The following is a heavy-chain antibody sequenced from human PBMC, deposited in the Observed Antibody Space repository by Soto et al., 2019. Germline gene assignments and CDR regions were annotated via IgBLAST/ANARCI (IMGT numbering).Heavy chain of an antibody. CDR1: GGTFSSYA. V-gene: IGHV1-69*12. Sequence: QVQLVQSGAEVKKPGSSVKVSCKASGGTFSSYAISWVRQAPGQGLEWMGGIIPIFGTANYAQKFQGRVTSTADESTRTAYMELSSLRSEDTAVYYCARDDRYRYGSWFDPWGQGTLVTVSS. J-gene: IGHJ5*02. CDR2: IIPIFGTA. D-gene: IGHD5-18*01. CDR3: ARDDRYRYGSWFDP.